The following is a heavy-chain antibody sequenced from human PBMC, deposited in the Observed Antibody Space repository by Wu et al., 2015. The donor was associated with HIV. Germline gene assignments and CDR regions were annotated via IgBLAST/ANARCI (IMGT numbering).Heavy chain of an antibody. J-gene: IGHJ5*02. V-gene: IGHV1-2*02. CDR3: ATDYSSSWYVVGANVVPTP. CDR1: GYTFTGYY. D-gene: IGHD6-13*01. Sequence: QVQLVQSGAEVKKPGASVKVSCKASGYTFTGYYMHWVRQAPGQGLEWMGWINPNSGGTNYAQKFQGRVTMTRDTSISTAYMELSRLRSDDTAVYYCATDYSSSWYVVGANVVPTPWGQGNPGSTVSS. CDR2: INPNSGGT.